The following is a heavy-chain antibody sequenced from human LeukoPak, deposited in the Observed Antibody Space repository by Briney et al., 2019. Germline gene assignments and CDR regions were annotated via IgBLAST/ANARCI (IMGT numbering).Heavy chain of an antibody. CDR3: ARVARLYGDPSYFDY. J-gene: IGHJ4*02. CDR1: GGSISSYY. Sequence: SETLSLTCTVSGGSISSYYWIWIRQPAGKGLEWIGRIYTGGSTNFNPSLKSRVTMSVDTSKNQFSLELSSVTAADTAVYYCARVARLYGDPSYFDYWGQGTLVTVSS. V-gene: IGHV4-4*07. CDR2: IYTGGST. D-gene: IGHD4-17*01.